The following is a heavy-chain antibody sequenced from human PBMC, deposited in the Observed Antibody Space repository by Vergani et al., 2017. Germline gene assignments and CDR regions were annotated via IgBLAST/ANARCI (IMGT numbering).Heavy chain of an antibody. CDR3: TTGHFWRVGDTGDY. CDR1: GFTFSNAW. J-gene: IGHJ4*02. CDR2: IKSKTDGGTT. Sequence: EVQLVESGGGLVKPGGSLRLSCAASGFTFSNAWMSWVRQAPGKGLEWVGRIKSKTDGGTTDYAAPVKGRFTISRDDSKNTLYLQMNSLKTEDTAVYYCTTGHFWRVGDTGDYWGQGTLVTVSS. D-gene: IGHD3-3*02. V-gene: IGHV3-15*01.